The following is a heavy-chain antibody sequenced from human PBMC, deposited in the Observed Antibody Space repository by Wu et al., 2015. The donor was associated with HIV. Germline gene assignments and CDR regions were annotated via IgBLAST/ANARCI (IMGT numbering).Heavy chain of an antibody. Sequence: QVQLVQSGAEVKKPGASVKVSCKASGYTFTGYYMHWVRQAPGQGLEWMGWINPNSGGTNYAQKFQGRVTMTRDTSISTAYMELSRLRSDDTAVYYCARVTLPYSSSSGFDYWGQGTLVTVSS. V-gene: IGHV1-2*02. J-gene: IGHJ4*02. D-gene: IGHD6-6*01. CDR3: ARVTLPYSSSSGFDY. CDR2: INPNSGGT. CDR1: GYTFTGYY.